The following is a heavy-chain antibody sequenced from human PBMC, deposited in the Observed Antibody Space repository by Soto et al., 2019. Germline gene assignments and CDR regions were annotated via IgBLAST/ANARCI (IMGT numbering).Heavy chain of an antibody. D-gene: IGHD6-13*01. V-gene: IGHV3-23*01. Sequence: GSLRLSCAASGFTFSSYAMSWVRQAPGKGLEWVSAISGSGGSTYYADSVKGRFTISRDNSKNTLYLQMNSLRAEDTAVYYCAKDQAVWIAAAGTVGYFDYWGQGTLVTVSS. CDR3: AKDQAVWIAAAGTVGYFDY. J-gene: IGHJ4*02. CDR1: GFTFSSYA. CDR2: ISGSGGST.